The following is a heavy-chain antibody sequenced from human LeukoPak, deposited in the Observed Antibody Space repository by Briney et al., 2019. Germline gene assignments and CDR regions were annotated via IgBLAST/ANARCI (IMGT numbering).Heavy chain of an antibody. Sequence: GGSLRLSCAASGFTFSSYSMNWVRQAPGKGLEWVSSISSSSSYIYYADSVKGRFTISRDNAKNSLYLQMNSLRAEDTAVYYCASDYCDSSGYYYVADYWGQGTLVTVSS. J-gene: IGHJ4*02. CDR3: ASDYCDSSGYYYVADY. CDR2: ISSSSSYI. CDR1: GFTFSSYS. V-gene: IGHV3-21*01. D-gene: IGHD3-22*01.